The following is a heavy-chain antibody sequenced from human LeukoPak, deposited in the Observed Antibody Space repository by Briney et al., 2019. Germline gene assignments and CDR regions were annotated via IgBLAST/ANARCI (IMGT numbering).Heavy chain of an antibody. J-gene: IGHJ4*02. V-gene: IGHV1-2*02. CDR3: ARDGAYSSSSGYFDY. D-gene: IGHD6-6*01. CDR2: INPNSGGT. Sequence: ASVKVSCKASGYTFTGYYMHWVRQAPGQGLEWMGWINPNSGGTNYAQKFQGRVTMTRDTSISTAYMELSRLRSDDTAVYYCARDGAYSSSSGYFDYWGQGTLVTVSS. CDR1: GYTFTGYY.